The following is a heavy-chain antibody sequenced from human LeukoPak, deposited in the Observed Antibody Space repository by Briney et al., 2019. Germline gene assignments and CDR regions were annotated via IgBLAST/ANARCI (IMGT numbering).Heavy chain of an antibody. V-gene: IGHV1-46*01. D-gene: IGHD3-22*01. J-gene: IGHJ3*02. CDR1: GYTFTSYY. CDR3: ARSDYYDSSGPSPLDI. CDR2: INPSGGST. Sequence: ASVKVSCKASGYTFTSYYMHWVRQAPGQGLEWMGIINPSGGSTSYAQKFQGRVTMTRDMSTSTVYMELSSLRSEDTAVYYCARSDYYDSSGPSPLDIWGQGTMVTVSS.